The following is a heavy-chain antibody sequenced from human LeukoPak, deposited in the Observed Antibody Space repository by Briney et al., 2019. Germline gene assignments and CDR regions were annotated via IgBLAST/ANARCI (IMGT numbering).Heavy chain of an antibody. Sequence: GGSLRLSCAASGFTFSSYAMSWVRQAPGVGLEWVASVNPDGSEKYYVDSVRGRFTISRDNARNSLYLQMNSLRAEDTAVYYCARDQVVAGIRPPFDYWGQGTLLTVSS. J-gene: IGHJ4*02. V-gene: IGHV3-7*05. D-gene: IGHD6-19*01. CDR3: ARDQVVAGIRPPFDY. CDR2: VNPDGSEK. CDR1: GFTFSSYA.